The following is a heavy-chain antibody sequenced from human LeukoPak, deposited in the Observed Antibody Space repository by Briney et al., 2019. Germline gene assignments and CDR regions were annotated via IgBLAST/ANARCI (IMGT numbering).Heavy chain of an antibody. CDR3: ARDFHRYCYDCGDYYTTFDI. D-gene: IGHD3-22*01. CDR1: GYTFTSYY. V-gene: IGHV1-46*01. J-gene: IGHJ3*02. Sequence: ASVKVSCKASGYTFTSYYMHWVRQAPGQGLEWMGIINPSGGSTSYAQKFQGRVTMTRDMSTSTVYMELSSLRADDTAVYYCARDFHRYCYDCGDYYTTFDIWGQGTMVTVSS. CDR2: INPSGGST.